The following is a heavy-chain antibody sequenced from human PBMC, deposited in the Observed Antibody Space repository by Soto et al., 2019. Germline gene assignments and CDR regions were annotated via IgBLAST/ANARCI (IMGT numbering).Heavy chain of an antibody. CDR2: SSPRGDTI. V-gene: IGHV3-48*02. Sequence: DVQLVESGGGLVQPGGSLRLSCVASGFSLANYPMNWVRQTPGKGLEWISYSSPRGDTIYYADSVEGRFTISRDNARNSLSLHMSSLRDEDSALYYCAKGPHTNVGWPYYFESWGQGVPVTVSS. J-gene: IGHJ4*02. D-gene: IGHD6-19*01. CDR3: AKGPHTNVGWPYYFES. CDR1: GFSLANYP.